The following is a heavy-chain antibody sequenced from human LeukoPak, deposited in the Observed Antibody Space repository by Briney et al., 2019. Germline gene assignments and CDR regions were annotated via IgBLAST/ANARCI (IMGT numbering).Heavy chain of an antibody. CDR1: GFTFSSYW. J-gene: IGHJ4*02. D-gene: IGHD3-22*01. V-gene: IGHV3-74*01. Sequence: GGSLRLSCAASGFTFSSYWMHWVRQAPGKGLVWVSRINSDGSSTSYADSVKGRFTISRDNSKNTLYLQMNSLSAEDTAVYYCAKDGGYYDIDYWGQGTLVTVSS. CDR2: INSDGSST. CDR3: AKDGGYYDIDY.